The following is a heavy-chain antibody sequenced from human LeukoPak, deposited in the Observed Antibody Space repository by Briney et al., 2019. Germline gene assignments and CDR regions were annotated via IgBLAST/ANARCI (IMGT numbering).Heavy chain of an antibody. CDR2: IRGSGGTT. J-gene: IGHJ4*02. CDR1: GFTFSSYA. Sequence: GGSLRPSCADSGFTFSSYAMSWVRQAPGKGLEWVSAIRGSGGTTYYADSVKGRFTISRDNSKNTLYLQMNSLRAEDTAVYYCAKVGLDRLTMVRGVDWGQGTPVTVSS. D-gene: IGHD3-10*01. V-gene: IGHV3-23*01. CDR3: AKVGLDRLTMVRGVD.